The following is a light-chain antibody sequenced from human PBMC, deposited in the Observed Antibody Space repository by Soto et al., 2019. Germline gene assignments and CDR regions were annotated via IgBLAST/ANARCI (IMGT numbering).Light chain of an antibody. CDR2: DAS. Sequence: EIVLTQSPATLSLSPGERASLSCRASSSVSSYLAWYQQKPGQAPRLLIYDASNRATGIPDRFSGSGSGTDFTLTISRLEPEDFAVYFCQQYGSSSYTFGQGTKLEIK. J-gene: IGKJ2*01. CDR3: QQYGSSSYT. V-gene: IGKV3-20*01. CDR1: SSVSSY.